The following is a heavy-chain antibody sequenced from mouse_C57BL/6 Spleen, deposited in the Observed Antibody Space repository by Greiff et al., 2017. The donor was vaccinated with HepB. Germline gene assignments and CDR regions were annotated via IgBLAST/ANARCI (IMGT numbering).Heavy chain of an antibody. Sequence: EVQVVESEGGLVQPGSSMKLSCTASGFTFSDYYMAWVRQVPEKGLEWVANINYDGSSTYYLDSLKSRFIISRDNAKNILYLQMSSLKSEDTATYYCARDGGGGRLFDYWGQGTTLTVSS. CDR1: GFTFSDYY. D-gene: IGHD1-1*02. CDR3: ARDGGGGRLFDY. V-gene: IGHV5-16*01. J-gene: IGHJ2*01. CDR2: INYDGSST.